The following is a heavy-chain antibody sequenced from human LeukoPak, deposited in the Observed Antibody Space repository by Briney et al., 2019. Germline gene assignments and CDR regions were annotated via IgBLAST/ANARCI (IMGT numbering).Heavy chain of an antibody. V-gene: IGHV4-61*02. D-gene: IGHD3-22*01. Sequence: SETLSLTCTVSGGSISSGGHYWSWIRQPAGKGLEYLGRISSTGSTNYNPSLRSRVTISADTSKNHFSLKLTSVIAADTAVYYCARHGLIRNYYDSSVVGWDIWGQGTMVTVSS. CDR1: GGSISSGGHY. J-gene: IGHJ3*02. CDR2: ISSTGST. CDR3: ARHGLIRNYYDSSVVGWDI.